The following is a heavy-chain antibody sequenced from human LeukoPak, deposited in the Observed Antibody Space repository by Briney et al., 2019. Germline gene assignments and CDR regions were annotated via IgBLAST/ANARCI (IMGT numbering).Heavy chain of an antibody. CDR1: GFTFSNAW. D-gene: IGHD1-1*01. Sequence: GGSLRLSCAASGFTFSNAWMSWVRQAPEKGLEWVGRIKRKTDGGTTDYAAPVKGRFTISRDDSKNTLSLQMNSLKTEDTAVYYCTTDVTPPNWNDGLGYWGQGTLVTVSS. V-gene: IGHV3-15*01. J-gene: IGHJ4*02. CDR3: TTDVTPPNWNDGLGY. CDR2: IKRKTDGGTT.